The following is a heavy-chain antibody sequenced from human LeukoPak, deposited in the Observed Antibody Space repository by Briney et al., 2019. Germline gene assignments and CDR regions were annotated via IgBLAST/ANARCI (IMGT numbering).Heavy chain of an antibody. CDR3: ARGPDVAVAGASDY. Sequence: GESLRISCKGSGYSFTTYWIGWVRQMPGKGLEWMGIIYPGNSNTRYSPSFQGQVTISADKSISTAYLQWSSLKASDTAMCYCARGPDVAVAGASDYWGQGTLVTVSS. CDR2: IYPGNSNT. V-gene: IGHV5-51*01. J-gene: IGHJ4*02. D-gene: IGHD6-19*01. CDR1: GYSFTTYW.